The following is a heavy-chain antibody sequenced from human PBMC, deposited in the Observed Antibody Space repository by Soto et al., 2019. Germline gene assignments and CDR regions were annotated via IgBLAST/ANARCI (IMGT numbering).Heavy chain of an antibody. CDR1: GYTFTSYY. CDR2: INPSGGST. V-gene: IGHV1-46*01. Sequence: ASVKVSCKASGYTFTSYYMHWVRQAPGQGLEWMGIINPSGGSTSYAQKFQGRVTMTRDTSTSTVYMELSSLRSEDTAVYYCAREAGSIAARRPHYYFDYWGQGTLVTVSS. CDR3: AREAGSIAARRPHYYFDY. J-gene: IGHJ4*02. D-gene: IGHD6-6*01.